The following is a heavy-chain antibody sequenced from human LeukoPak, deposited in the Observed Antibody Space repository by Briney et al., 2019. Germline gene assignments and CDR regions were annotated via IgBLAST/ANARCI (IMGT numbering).Heavy chain of an antibody. CDR3: ARDKTFEVVNFFDY. J-gene: IGHJ4*02. V-gene: IGHV4-39*07. CDR1: GGSISSGSYY. D-gene: IGHD3-3*01. CDR2: IYYSGST. Sequence: SETLSLTCTVPGGSISSGSYYWGWIRQPPGKGLEWIGSIYYSGSTYFNPSLKSRITVSLDTSKNQLSLKLSSVTAADTAVYYCARDKTFEVVNFFDYWGQGTLVTVSS.